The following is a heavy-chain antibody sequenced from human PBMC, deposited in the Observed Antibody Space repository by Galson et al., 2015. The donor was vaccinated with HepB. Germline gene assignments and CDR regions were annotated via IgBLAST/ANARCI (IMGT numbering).Heavy chain of an antibody. J-gene: IGHJ3*01. CDR1: GYTFSSYW. CDR3: ARGPRNAFNL. CDR2: IYPGDSET. Sequence: QSGAEVKKPGESLKISCKASGYTFSSYWIGWVRQMPGKGLEWVGIIYPGDSETRYSPSLQGQVTISADKSIRTAYLQWSRLKASDTAMYYCARGPRNAFNLWGQGTKVTVFS. V-gene: IGHV5-51*03.